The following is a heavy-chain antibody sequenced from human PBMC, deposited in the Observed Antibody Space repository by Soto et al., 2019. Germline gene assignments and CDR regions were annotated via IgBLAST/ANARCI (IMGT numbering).Heavy chain of an antibody. CDR2: INWNGGTI. J-gene: IGHJ4*02. CDR3: AKGYNYDRSGNPDY. V-gene: IGHV3-9*01. Sequence: EVQLVESGGGLVQPGRSLRLSCAASGFTFDDYAMHWVRQAPGKGLEWVSGINWNGGTIGYADSVKGRFTISRDNAKNSLYLQMNSLRTEDTALYYCAKGYNYDRSGNPDYWGQGTLVTVSS. D-gene: IGHD3-22*01. CDR1: GFTFDDYA.